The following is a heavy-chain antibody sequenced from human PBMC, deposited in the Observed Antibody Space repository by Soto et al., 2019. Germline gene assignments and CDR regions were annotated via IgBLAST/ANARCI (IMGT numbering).Heavy chain of an antibody. D-gene: IGHD3-10*01. Sequence: GGSLRLSCAASGFTFSSYSMNWVRQAPGKGLEWVSSISSSSSYIYYADSVKGRFTISRDNAKNSLYLQMNSLRAEDTAVYYCARDTSYYGGIREGMTDWFDPWGQGTLVTVSS. CDR1: GFTFSSYS. CDR3: ARDTSYYGGIREGMTDWFDP. V-gene: IGHV3-21*01. CDR2: ISSSSSYI. J-gene: IGHJ5*02.